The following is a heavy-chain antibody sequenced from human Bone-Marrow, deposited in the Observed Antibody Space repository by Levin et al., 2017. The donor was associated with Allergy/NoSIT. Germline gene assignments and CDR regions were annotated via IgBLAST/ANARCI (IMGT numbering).Heavy chain of an antibody. CDR3: ARARNSAGTGYLLDY. D-gene: IGHD1-7*01. Sequence: SQTLSLTCTVSGDSIKSGDYYWSWLRQTPGKGLEWIGYVYYSGTTYYNPSLRSRADISVDTPNNQFSLQLSSVTATDTAVYYCARARNSAGTGYLLDYWGQGILVTFSS. CDR2: VYYSGTT. V-gene: IGHV4-30-4*01. J-gene: IGHJ4*02. CDR1: GDSIKSGDYY.